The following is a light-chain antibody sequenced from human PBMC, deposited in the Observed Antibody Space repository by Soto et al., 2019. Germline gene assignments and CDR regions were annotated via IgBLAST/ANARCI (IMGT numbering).Light chain of an antibody. CDR2: GNS. Sequence: QSVLTQPPSVSGAPGQRVTISCTGSSSNIGAGYDVHWYQQLPGTAPKLLIYGNSNRPSGVPDRLSGSKSGTSASLAITRLQAEDEADDYCQSYDSSPHVVFGGGTKVTVL. CDR1: SSNIGAGYD. CDR3: QSYDSSPHVV. J-gene: IGLJ2*01. V-gene: IGLV1-40*01.